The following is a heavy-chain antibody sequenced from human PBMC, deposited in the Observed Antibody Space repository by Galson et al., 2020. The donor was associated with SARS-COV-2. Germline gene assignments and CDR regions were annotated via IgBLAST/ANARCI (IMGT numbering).Heavy chain of an antibody. V-gene: IGHV2-5*02. J-gene: IGHJ5*02. CDR3: AHSSGWAVTGHKWLDP. Sequence: KMSGPTLVKPTQTLTLTCTFSGFSLNTSGVGVGWIRQPPRKALEWLALIFWDNDKWYSPSLKSRLNINNDSSRNQVVLTMTNMDPADTATYYCAHSSGWAVTGHKWLDPWGQGTLVTVSS. D-gene: IGHD1-20*01. CDR2: IFWDNDK. CDR1: GFSLNTSGVG.